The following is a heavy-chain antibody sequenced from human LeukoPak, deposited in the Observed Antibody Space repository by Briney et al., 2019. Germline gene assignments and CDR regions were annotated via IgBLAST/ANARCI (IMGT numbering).Heavy chain of an antibody. CDR1: GLTVSSNY. J-gene: IGHJ5*02. CDR3: ARAGLDNWFDP. D-gene: IGHD3-16*01. V-gene: IGHV3-7*01. Sequence: GGSLRLSCAASGLTVSSNYMNWVRQAPGKGLEWVANIKQDGSEKYYVDSVKGRFTISRDNAKNSLYLQMNSLRAEDTAVYYCARAGLDNWFDPWGQGTLVTVSS. CDR2: IKQDGSEK.